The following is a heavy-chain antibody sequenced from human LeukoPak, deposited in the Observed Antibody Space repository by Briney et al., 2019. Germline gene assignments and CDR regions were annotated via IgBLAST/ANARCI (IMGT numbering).Heavy chain of an antibody. CDR3: ARAGGAPHGEYEFDF. D-gene: IGHD4-17*01. Sequence: SETLSLTCTVSGGSINTYYWGWIRQPPGKGLEWIGNIYSSGSTNYNPSLKSRDTISVDTTKNHFSLKLTSVSATDTAIYCCARAGGAPHGEYEFDFWGQGILVTVSS. V-gene: IGHV4-4*08. J-gene: IGHJ4*02. CDR1: GGSINTYY. CDR2: IYSSGST.